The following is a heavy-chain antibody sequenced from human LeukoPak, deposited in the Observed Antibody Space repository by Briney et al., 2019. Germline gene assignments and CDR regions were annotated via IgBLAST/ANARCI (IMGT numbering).Heavy chain of an antibody. CDR3: ARRDGSGSYWWFDP. J-gene: IGHJ5*02. CDR1: GYSFTNHW. Sequence: GESLKISCKGSGYSFTNHWLGWVRQSPGKGLEWMGIIYPGDSDTRYSPSFQGQVTISADKSISTAYLQWSSLKASDTAMYYCARRDGSGSYWWFDPWGQGTLVTVSS. CDR2: IYPGDSDT. D-gene: IGHD3-10*01. V-gene: IGHV5-51*01.